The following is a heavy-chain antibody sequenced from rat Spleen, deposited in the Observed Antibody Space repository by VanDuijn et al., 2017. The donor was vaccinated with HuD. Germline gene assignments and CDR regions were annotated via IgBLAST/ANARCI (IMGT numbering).Heavy chain of an antibody. D-gene: IGHD1-1*01. CDR3: TRGGFYRY. V-gene: IGHV5-27*01. J-gene: IGHJ2*01. CDR1: GFIFRKYD. Sequence: EVQLVESGGGLVQPGRSLKLSCTASGFIFRKYDMAWVRQAPTKGLEWVASISPSGGSTYYRASVKGPFIVSRDNAKTTLYLQMDSLRSEDTATYYCTRGGFYRYWGQGVMVTVSS. CDR2: ISPSGGST.